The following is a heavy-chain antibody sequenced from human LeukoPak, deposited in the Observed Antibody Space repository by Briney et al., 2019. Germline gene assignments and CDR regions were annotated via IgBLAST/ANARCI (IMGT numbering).Heavy chain of an antibody. V-gene: IGHV4-39*01. CDR2: IYYSGST. CDR1: GGSISSSCCY. CDR3: ARGYCKGGSCYPPPDFCY. J-gene: IGHJ4*01. Sequence: SETLSLTCTVSGGSISSSCCYWGWIRQPPGKGLEWVASIYYSGSTYYNPSLKSRLTISVDTSKNQFSLKLSSVTAADTAVYFLARGYCKGGSCYPPPDFCYWGQGTLVTVPS. D-gene: IGHD2-15*01.